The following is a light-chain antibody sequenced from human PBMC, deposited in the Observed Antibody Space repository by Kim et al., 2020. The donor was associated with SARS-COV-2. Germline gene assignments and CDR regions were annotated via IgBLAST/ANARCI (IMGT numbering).Light chain of an antibody. V-gene: IGLV2-8*01. CDR2: EVN. Sequence: SVTIAGTGTSSDIGAYKYVSWYHQHPGKAPKLMIYEVNRRPSGVPDRFSGSKSGNTASLTVSALQAEDEADYYCTSYAGSNNLDVFGTGTKVTVL. CDR3: TSYAGSNNLDV. CDR1: SSDIGAYKY. J-gene: IGLJ1*01.